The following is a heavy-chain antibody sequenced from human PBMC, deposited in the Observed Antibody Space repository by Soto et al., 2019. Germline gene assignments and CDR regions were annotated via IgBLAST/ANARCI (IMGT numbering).Heavy chain of an antibody. D-gene: IGHD6-13*01. J-gene: IGHJ6*02. CDR1: GGSISSGGYY. CDR3: ARESLQQLDRYYYYGMDV. V-gene: IGHV4-31*03. Sequence: PSETLSLTCTVSGGSISSGGYYWSWIRQHPGKGLEWIGYIYYSGSTYYNPSLKSRVTISVDTSKDQFSLKLSSVTAADTAVYYCARESLQQLDRYYYYGMDVWGQGTTVTVSS. CDR2: IYYSGST.